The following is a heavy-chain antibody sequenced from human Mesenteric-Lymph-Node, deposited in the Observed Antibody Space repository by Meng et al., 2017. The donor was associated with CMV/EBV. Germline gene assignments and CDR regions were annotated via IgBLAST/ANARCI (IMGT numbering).Heavy chain of an antibody. D-gene: IGHD3-3*01. J-gene: IGHJ5*02. CDR1: GFTFNNYA. CDR3: AKLYDFWNPSWFDP. CDR2: ISGTGGST. V-gene: IGHV3-23*01. Sequence: GESLKISCAASGFTFNNYAMSWVRQAPGKGLEWVSGISGTGGSTFYADSVKGRFTISRDNSKNRVDLQMDSLRGEDTAVYYCAKLYDFWNPSWFDPWGQGTLVTVSS.